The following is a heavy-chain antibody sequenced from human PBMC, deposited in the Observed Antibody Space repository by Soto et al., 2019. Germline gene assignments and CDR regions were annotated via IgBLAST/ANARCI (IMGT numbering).Heavy chain of an antibody. J-gene: IGHJ5*02. Sequence: SETLSLTCAVSGGSVSSSNWWSWVRQPPGKGLEWIGEIYHSGSTNYNPSLKSRVTISVDKSKNQFSLKLSSVTAADTAVYYCAREIAVAGMDWFDPWGQGTLVTVSS. CDR1: GGSVSSSNW. D-gene: IGHD6-19*01. CDR3: AREIAVAGMDWFDP. V-gene: IGHV4-4*02. CDR2: IYHSGST.